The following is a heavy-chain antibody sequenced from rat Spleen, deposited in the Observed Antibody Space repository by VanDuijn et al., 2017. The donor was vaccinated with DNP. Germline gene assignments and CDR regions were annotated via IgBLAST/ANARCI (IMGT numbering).Heavy chain of an antibody. Sequence: EVQLQESGPGLVKPSQSLSLTCSVTGYSISSSYRWNWIRKFQGNKLEWMGYINSAGSTHYNPSLKSRISITRDTSKNQFFLQVNSVTTEDTATYYCAKDHDYSGDVDYWGQGVMVTVSS. V-gene: IGHV3-3*01. CDR1: GYSISSSYR. D-gene: IGHD1-1*01. CDR3: AKDHDYSGDVDY. CDR2: INSAGST. J-gene: IGHJ2*01.